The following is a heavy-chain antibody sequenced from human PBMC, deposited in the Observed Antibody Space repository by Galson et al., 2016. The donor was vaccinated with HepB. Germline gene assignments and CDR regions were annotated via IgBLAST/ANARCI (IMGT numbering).Heavy chain of an antibody. CDR3: ARVFTMVRGVTNTFYYYGMDV. J-gene: IGHJ6*02. D-gene: IGHD3-10*01. V-gene: IGHV1-2*02. Sequence: SVKVSCKASGYTVTSQAMHWVRQAPGQRLEWMGWINPNSGGTNYAQKFQGRVTMTRDTSISTAYMELSGLKSDDTAVYYCARVFTMVRGVTNTFYYYGMDVWGQGTTVTVSS. CDR1: GYTVTSQA. CDR2: INPNSGGT.